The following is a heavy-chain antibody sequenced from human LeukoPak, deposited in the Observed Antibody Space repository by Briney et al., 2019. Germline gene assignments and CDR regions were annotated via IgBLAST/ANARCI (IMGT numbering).Heavy chain of an antibody. V-gene: IGHV3-30*18. D-gene: IGHD3-3*01. J-gene: IGHJ4*02. Sequence: GGSLRLSCAASGSTFSSYGMHWVRQAPGKGLEWVAVISYDGSNKYYADSVKGRFTISRDNSKNTLYLQMNSLRAEDTAVYYCANSQLRFLEWLVYWGQGTLVTVSS. CDR2: ISYDGSNK. CDR3: ANSQLRFLEWLVY. CDR1: GSTFSSYG.